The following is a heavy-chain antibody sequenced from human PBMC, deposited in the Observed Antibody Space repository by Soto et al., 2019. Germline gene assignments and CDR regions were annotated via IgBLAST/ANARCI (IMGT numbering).Heavy chain of an antibody. CDR3: ARDLRPYSSSWYGLYNWFDP. CDR1: GYTFTSYA. J-gene: IGHJ5*02. CDR2: ISAYNGNT. D-gene: IGHD6-13*01. Sequence: GASVKVSCKASGYTFTSYAMNWVRQAPGQGLEWMGWISAYNGNTNYAQKLQGRVTMTTDTSTSTAYMELRSLRSDDTAVYYCARDLRPYSSSWYGLYNWFDPWGQGTLVTVSS. V-gene: IGHV1-18*01.